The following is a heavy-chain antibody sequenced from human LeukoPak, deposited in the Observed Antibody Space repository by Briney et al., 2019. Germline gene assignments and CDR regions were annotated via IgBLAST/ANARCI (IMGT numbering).Heavy chain of an antibody. CDR2: IYYSGST. J-gene: IGHJ6*03. Sequence: SETLSLTCTVSGGSISSYYWSWIRQPPGKGLEWIGYIYYSGSTNYNPSLKSRVTISVDTSKNQFSLKLSSVTAADTAVYYCARRHCSSTSCHYYMDDWGKGTTVTVSS. D-gene: IGHD2-2*01. CDR3: ARRHCSSTSCHYYMDD. CDR1: GGSISSYY. V-gene: IGHV4-59*08.